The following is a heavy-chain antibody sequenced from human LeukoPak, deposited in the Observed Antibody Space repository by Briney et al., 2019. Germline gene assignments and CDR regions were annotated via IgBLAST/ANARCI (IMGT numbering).Heavy chain of an antibody. CDR3: ARNWAYYDSSGYPQGDAFDI. Sequence: ASVKVSYKVSGYTLTELSMHWVRQAPGKGLEWMGGFDPEDGETIYAQKFQGRVTMTEDTSTDTAYMELSSLRSEDTAVYYCARNWAYYDSSGYPQGDAFDIWGQGTMVTVSS. CDR2: FDPEDGET. J-gene: IGHJ3*02. CDR1: GYTLTELS. V-gene: IGHV1-24*01. D-gene: IGHD3-22*01.